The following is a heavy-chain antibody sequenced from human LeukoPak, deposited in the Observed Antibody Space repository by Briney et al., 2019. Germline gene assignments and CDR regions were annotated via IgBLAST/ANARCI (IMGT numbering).Heavy chain of an antibody. CDR3: ARDLGQQAFDI. CDR1: GGSINSPGYY. Sequence: SETLSLTCTVSGGSINSPGYYWSWIRQPAGKGLEWLGRIYSTGRTNYNPSLKSRVVISVDTSKNQFSLKLSSVTAADTAVYYCARDLGQQAFDIWGQGTMVTVSS. CDR2: IYSTGRT. D-gene: IGHD6-13*01. J-gene: IGHJ3*02. V-gene: IGHV4-61*10.